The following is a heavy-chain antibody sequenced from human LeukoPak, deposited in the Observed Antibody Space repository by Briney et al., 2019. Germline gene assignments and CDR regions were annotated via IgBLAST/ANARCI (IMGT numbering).Heavy chain of an antibody. Sequence: SVKVSCKASGGTFSSYAISWVRQAPGQGLEWMGGIIPIFGTANYAQKFQGRVTITADESTSTAYMELSSLRSEDTAVYYCTREGIAAAAHYYYYGMDVWGQGTTVTVSS. CDR2: IIPIFGTA. J-gene: IGHJ6*02. V-gene: IGHV1-69*13. D-gene: IGHD6-13*01. CDR1: GGTFSSYA. CDR3: TREGIAAAAHYYYYGMDV.